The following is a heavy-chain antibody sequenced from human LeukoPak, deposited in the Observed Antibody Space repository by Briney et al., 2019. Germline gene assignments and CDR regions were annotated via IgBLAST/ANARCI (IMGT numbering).Heavy chain of an antibody. CDR1: GYTFTIYG. CDR2: ISVYNGNT. CDR3: ARDGAERPHYMDV. V-gene: IGHV1-18*01. Sequence: ASVKVSCKASGYTFTIYGISWVRQARGQGLEWMGWISVYNGNTNYAQKLQGRVTMTTDTSTSTAYMELRSLRSDDTAVYYCARDGAERPHYMDVWGKGTTVTVSS. J-gene: IGHJ6*03. D-gene: IGHD1-1*01.